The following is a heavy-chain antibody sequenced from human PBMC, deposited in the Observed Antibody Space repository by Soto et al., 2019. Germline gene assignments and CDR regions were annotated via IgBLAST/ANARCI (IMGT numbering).Heavy chain of an antibody. CDR2: ISYDGSKK. V-gene: IGHV3-30*18. CDR3: AKDRVESGLGEVDY. Sequence: QVQLVESGGGVVQPGRSLRLSCAASGFTFSSHGMPWVRQAPGKGLEWVAIISYDGSKKYYADSVKGRFTISRDNSKNTLYLQMNSLRAEDTAVYYCAKDRVESGLGEVDYWGQGTLVTVSS. J-gene: IGHJ4*02. D-gene: IGHD3-16*01. CDR1: GFTFSSHG.